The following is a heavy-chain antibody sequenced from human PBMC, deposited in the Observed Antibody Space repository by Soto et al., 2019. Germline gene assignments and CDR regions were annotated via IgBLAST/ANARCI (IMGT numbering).Heavy chain of an antibody. J-gene: IGHJ3*02. CDR2: INPNSGGT. CDR3: ARGLSRGGYPPLDAFDI. D-gene: IGHD3-22*01. Sequence: ASVKVSCKASGYTFTGYHMHWVRQAPGQGLEWMGWINPNSGGTNYAQKFQGWVTMTRDTSISTAYMELSRLRSDDTAVYYCARGLSRGGYPPLDAFDIWGQGTMVTVSS. V-gene: IGHV1-2*04. CDR1: GYTFTGYH.